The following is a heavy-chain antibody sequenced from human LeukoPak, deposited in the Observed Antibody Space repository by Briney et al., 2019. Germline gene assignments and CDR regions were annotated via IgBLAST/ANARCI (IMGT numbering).Heavy chain of an antibody. CDR2: VHRDGSI. CDR1: GISVSENY. CDR3: ARDSGSASWAYS. V-gene: IGHV3-66*02. D-gene: IGHD2-15*01. J-gene: IGHJ4*02. Sequence: GGSLRLSCAASGISVSENYMSWVRQAPGKGLEWVCVVHRDGSIEYADSVKGRFTISRDIAENALSQQMNSLRVEDTAVYYCARDSGSASWAYSWGQGTLVTVSS.